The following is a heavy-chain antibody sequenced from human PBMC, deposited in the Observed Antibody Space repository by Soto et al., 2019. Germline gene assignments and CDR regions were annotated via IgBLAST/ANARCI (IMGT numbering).Heavy chain of an antibody. Sequence: SGPAVNPTQTLTLTCTFSGFSLSTSGVGVGWIRQPPGKALEWLALIYWDDDKRYSPSLKSRLTITKDTSKNQVVLTMTNMDPVDTATYYCAHIGFSGDYYYYGMDVWGQGTTVTVSS. D-gene: IGHD2-2*03. V-gene: IGHV2-5*02. CDR2: IYWDDDK. CDR1: GFSLSTSGVG. J-gene: IGHJ6*02. CDR3: AHIGFSGDYYYYGMDV.